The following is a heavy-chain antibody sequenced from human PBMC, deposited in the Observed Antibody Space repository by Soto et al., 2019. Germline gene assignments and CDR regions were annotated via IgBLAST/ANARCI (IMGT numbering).Heavy chain of an antibody. V-gene: IGHV3-23*01. CDR1: GFTFSSYA. D-gene: IGHD6-6*01. CDR3: AKDGEYSSSSSDY. CDR2: ISGSGGST. Sequence: EVQLLESGGGLVQPGGSLRLSCAASGFTFSSYAMSWVRQAPGKGLEWVSAISGSGGSTYYADSVKGRFTISRDNSKNTLYLKMNSLRAEDTAVYYCAKDGEYSSSSSDYWGQGTLVTVSS. J-gene: IGHJ4*02.